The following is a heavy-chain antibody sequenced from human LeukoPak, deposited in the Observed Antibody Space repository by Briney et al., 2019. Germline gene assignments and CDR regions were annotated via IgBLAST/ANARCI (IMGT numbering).Heavy chain of an antibody. J-gene: IGHJ4*02. CDR3: ARLNSYGPGN. Sequence: SVKVSCKASGGTFSSYAISWVRQAPGQGLEWMGGIILIFGTANYAQKFQGRVTITTDESTSTAYMELSSLRSEDTAVYYCARLNSYGPGNWGQGTLVTVSS. V-gene: IGHV1-69*05. CDR2: IILIFGTA. CDR1: GGTFSSYA. D-gene: IGHD5-18*01.